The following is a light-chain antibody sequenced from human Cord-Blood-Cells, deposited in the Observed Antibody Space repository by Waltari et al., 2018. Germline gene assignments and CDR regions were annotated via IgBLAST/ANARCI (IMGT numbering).Light chain of an antibody. J-gene: IGLJ2*01. CDR1: SRDVGGYNY. CDR2: DVS. V-gene: IGLV2-11*01. CDR3: CSYAGSYTYVV. Sequence: QSALTQPRSVSGSPGQSVTISCTGTSRDVGGYNYASCYQQHPGKAPKLMIYDVSKRPSGVPDRFSGSKSGNTASLTISGLQAEDEADYYCCSYAGSYTYVVFGGGTKLTVL.